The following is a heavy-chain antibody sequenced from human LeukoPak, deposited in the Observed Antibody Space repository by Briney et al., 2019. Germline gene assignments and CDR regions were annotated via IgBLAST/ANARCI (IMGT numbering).Heavy chain of an antibody. J-gene: IGHJ6*03. CDR3: AACFTYGSGTLYYYYYMDV. CDR1: GFTFRSYA. Sequence: GGSLRLSCAASGFTFRSYAMSWVRQAPGKGLEWVSSISASGGSTYYADSVKGRFAISRDNSKNMLYLELSSLRAEDTAVYYCAACFTYGSGTLYYYYYMDVWGKGTTVTVSS. D-gene: IGHD3-10*01. CDR2: ISASGGST. V-gene: IGHV3-23*01.